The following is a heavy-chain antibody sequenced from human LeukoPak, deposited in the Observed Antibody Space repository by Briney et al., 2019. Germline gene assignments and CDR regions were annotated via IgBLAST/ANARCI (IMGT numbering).Heavy chain of an antibody. V-gene: IGHV1-24*01. J-gene: IGHJ4*02. CDR2: FDPEEAKM. CDR3: TTRSGDFRSGFVN. CDR1: GNSLSELS. D-gene: IGHD3-3*01. Sequence: GVSVTVSCKVSGNSLSELSIQWVRQAPGKGLECMGGFDPEEAKMVYAQNFQGRVTMTEDSSTQTAYMELSGLTSDDTAVYYCTTRSGDFRSGFVNWGQGTLVTASS.